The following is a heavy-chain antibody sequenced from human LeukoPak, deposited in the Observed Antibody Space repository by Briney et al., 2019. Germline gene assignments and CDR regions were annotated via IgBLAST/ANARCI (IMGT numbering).Heavy chain of an antibody. J-gene: IGHJ4*02. D-gene: IGHD3-10*01. Sequence: SETLSLTCTVSRGSISSGNYYWSWIRQPAGKGLEWIGRFHTRGSTNYNPSLKSRVIISVDTSKNQFSLKLNSVTAADTAVYYCASHYSSGSPKPDYWGQGTLVTVSS. CDR1: RGSISSGNYY. CDR3: ASHYSSGSPKPDY. V-gene: IGHV4-61*02. CDR2: FHTRGST.